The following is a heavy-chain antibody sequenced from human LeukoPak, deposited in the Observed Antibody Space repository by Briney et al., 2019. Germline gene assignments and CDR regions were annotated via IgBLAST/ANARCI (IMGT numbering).Heavy chain of an antibody. CDR2: IYPGDSDP. CDR1: GYSFTSYW. CDR3: ARQVDYYDSSGYHHYYGMDV. D-gene: IGHD3-22*01. J-gene: IGHJ6*02. V-gene: IGHV5-51*01. Sequence: GESLKISCKGSGYSFTSYWIGWVRQMPGKGLEWMGIIYPGDSDPTYSPSFQGQVTISADKSISTAYLQWSSLKASDTAMCYCARQVDYYDSSGYHHYYGMDVWGQGTTVTVS.